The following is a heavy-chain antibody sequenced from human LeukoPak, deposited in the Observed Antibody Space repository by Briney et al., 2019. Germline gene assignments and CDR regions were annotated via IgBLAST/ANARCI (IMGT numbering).Heavy chain of an antibody. CDR2: IYYSGST. D-gene: IGHD6-6*01. J-gene: IGHJ4*02. CDR3: AKAPALAVRTTFDY. V-gene: IGHV4-59*08. CDR1: GGSISSYY. Sequence: PSETLSLTCTVSGGSISSYYWSWIRQPPGKGLEWIGYIYYSGSTNYNPSLKSRVTISVDTSKNQFSLKLSSVTAADTAVYYCAKAPALAVRTTFDYWGQGTLVTVSS.